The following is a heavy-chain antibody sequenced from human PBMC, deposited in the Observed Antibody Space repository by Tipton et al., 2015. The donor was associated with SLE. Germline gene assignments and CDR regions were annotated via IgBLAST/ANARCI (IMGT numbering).Heavy chain of an antibody. CDR2: ISSSTSTI. Sequence: SLRLSCAASGFTFSSYSMNWVRQAPGKGLEWVSYISSSTSTIYYADSVKGRFTISRDNAKNSLYLQMNSLRDEDTAVYYCARGETWPHDYCYGMDVWGQGSSVTVSS. V-gene: IGHV3-48*02. CDR3: ARGETWPHDYCYGMDV. J-gene: IGHJ6*02. CDR1: GFTFSSYS.